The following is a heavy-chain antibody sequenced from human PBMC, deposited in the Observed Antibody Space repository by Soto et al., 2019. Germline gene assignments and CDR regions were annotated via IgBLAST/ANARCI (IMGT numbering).Heavy chain of an antibody. CDR1: GYTFTSYG. Sequence: ASVKVSCKASGYTFTSYGISWVRQAPGQGLEWMGWISAYNGNTNYAQKLQGRVTMTTDTSTSTAYMELRSLRSDDTAVYYCAITAAGTHYFYFDYWGQATLVTVSS. D-gene: IGHD6-13*01. CDR3: AITAAGTHYFYFDY. J-gene: IGHJ4*02. V-gene: IGHV1-18*01. CDR2: ISAYNGNT.